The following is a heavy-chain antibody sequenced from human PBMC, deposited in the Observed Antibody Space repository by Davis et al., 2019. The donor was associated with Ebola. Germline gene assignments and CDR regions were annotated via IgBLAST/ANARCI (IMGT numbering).Heavy chain of an antibody. D-gene: IGHD2-15*01. CDR1: GYTFTSYA. CDR3: ARDRCSGGSCYLGGTPPDY. V-gene: IGHV1-3*01. J-gene: IGHJ4*02. CDR2: INAGNGNT. Sequence: AASVKVSCKASGYTFTSYAMHWVRQAPGQRLEWMGWINAGNGNTKYSQKFQGRVTITRDTSASTAYMELSSLRSEDTAVYYCARDRCSGGSCYLGGTPPDYWGQGTLVTVSS.